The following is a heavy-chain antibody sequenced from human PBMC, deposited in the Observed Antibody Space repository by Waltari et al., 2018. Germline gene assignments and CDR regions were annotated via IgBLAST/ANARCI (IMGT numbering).Heavy chain of an antibody. CDR2: ISGSGGTT. V-gene: IGHV3-23*01. Sequence: EVELLESGGDLVQRGGSLRLSCVASGFTLRTSAMSWVRQSPGKGLEWFSSISGSGGTTDYAESVKGRFTVSRDNSRNTLYLQLRSLGTEDTAVYYCAKGRESSVWFLYHYYFMDVWGRGTTVTVSS. J-gene: IGHJ6*03. CDR3: AKGRESSVWFLYHYYFMDV. CDR1: GFTLRTSA. D-gene: IGHD6-19*01.